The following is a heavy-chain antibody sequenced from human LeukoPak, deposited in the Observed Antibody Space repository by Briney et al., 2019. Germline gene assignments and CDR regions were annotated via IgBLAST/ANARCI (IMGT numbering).Heavy chain of an antibody. D-gene: IGHD5-18*01. CDR2: IYTSGST. V-gene: IGHV4-4*07. CDR1: GGSIGSYY. CDR3: VRGSGYSYGYDWFDP. J-gene: IGHJ5*02. Sequence: SETLSLTCTVSGGSIGSYYWSWIRQPAGKGLEWIGRIYTSGSTNYNPSLKSRVTMSVDTSKNQFSLKLSSVTAADTAVYYCVRGSGYSYGYDWFDPWGQGTLVTVSS.